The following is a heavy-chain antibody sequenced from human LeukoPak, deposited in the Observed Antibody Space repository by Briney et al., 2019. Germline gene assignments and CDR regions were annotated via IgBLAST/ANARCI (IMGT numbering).Heavy chain of an antibody. CDR3: ARGAAALEPPPYYGMDV. CDR2: IKQDGSER. Sequence: GGSLRLSCAASGFTFSIYWMSWVRQAPGKGLEWVANIKQDGSERYYVDSVKGRFTLSRDNAKNSLYLQMNSLRAEDTAVYYCARGAAALEPPPYYGMDVWGQGTTVTVSS. D-gene: IGHD6-13*01. CDR1: GFTFSIYW. J-gene: IGHJ6*02. V-gene: IGHV3-7*01.